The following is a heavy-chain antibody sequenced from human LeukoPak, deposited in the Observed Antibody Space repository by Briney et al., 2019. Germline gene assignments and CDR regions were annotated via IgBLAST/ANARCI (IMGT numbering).Heavy chain of an antibody. V-gene: IGHV4-4*07. D-gene: IGHD1-26*01. CDR3: ARENSGIYRQFDY. Sequence: SETLSLTCTVSGGSISRYYWTWIRQPAGKGLEWIGRIYPSGSTNYNPSLKSRVTMSVDTSKNQFSLKLNSVTAADTAAYYCARENSGIYRQFDYWGQGTPVTVSS. J-gene: IGHJ4*02. CDR2: IYPSGST. CDR1: GGSISRYY.